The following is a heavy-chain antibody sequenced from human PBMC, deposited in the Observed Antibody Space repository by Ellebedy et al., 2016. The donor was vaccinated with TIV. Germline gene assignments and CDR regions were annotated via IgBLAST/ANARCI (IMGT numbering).Heavy chain of an antibody. J-gene: IGHJ4*02. V-gene: IGHV4-39*01. CDR1: DGSIISSSYF. CDR3: ARTDLWQPIDD. Sequence: MPGGSLRLSCTVSDGSIISSSYFWGWIRQPPGKGLEWIGSIYYSGSTHSNPSLKSRVTISADTSKNQFSLNLRTVTAADTAVYYCARTDLWQPIDDWGQGILVSVSS. CDR2: IYYSGST. D-gene: IGHD2-21*01.